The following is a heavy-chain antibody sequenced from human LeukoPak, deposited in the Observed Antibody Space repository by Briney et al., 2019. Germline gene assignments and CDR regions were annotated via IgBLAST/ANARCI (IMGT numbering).Heavy chain of an antibody. CDR1: GFNLTDYW. Sequence: AGGSLRLSCAASGFNLTDYWMSWVRQAPGKGLEWVANVKQDGSGEYYVDSVKGRFTISRDNAKNSLYLQMNSLRAEDTALYYCAKSDSSRLTGDWFDPWGQGTLVTVSS. J-gene: IGHJ5*02. CDR3: AKSDSSRLTGDWFDP. V-gene: IGHV3-7*03. CDR2: VKQDGSGE. D-gene: IGHD6-13*01.